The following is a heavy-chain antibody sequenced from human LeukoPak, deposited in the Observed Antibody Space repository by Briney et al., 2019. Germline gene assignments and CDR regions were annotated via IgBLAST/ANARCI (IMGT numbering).Heavy chain of an antibody. V-gene: IGHV1-18*01. J-gene: IGHJ4*02. CDR3: ARGYYYDSSGYYPLDY. D-gene: IGHD3-22*01. CDR1: GYTFTSYG. Sequence: ASVKVSCKASGYTFTSYGIGWVRQAPGQGLEWMGWISAYNGNTNYAQKLQGRVTMTTDTSTSTAYMELRSLRSDDTAVYYCARGYYYDSSGYYPLDYWGQGTLVTVSS. CDR2: ISAYNGNT.